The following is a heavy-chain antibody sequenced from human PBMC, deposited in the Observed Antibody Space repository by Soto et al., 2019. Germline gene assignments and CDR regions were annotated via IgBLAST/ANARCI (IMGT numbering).Heavy chain of an antibody. CDR2: IYPGDSDT. CDR1: GYSFTSYW. D-gene: IGHD4-17*01. CDR3: ARRISVTTGYYYYGMDV. Sequence: GESLKISCKGSGYSFTSYWIGWVRQMPGKGLEWMGIIYPGDSDTRYSPSFQGQVTISADKSISTAYLQWSSLKASDTAMYYCARRISVTTGYYYYGMDVWGQGTTVTVSS. V-gene: IGHV5-51*01. J-gene: IGHJ6*02.